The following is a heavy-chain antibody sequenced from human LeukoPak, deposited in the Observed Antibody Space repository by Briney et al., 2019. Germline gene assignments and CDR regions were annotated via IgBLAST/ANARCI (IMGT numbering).Heavy chain of an antibody. V-gene: IGHV3-9*01. CDR2: ISWNSGSI. Sequence: GGSLRLSCAASGFTFDDYAMHWVRQAPGKGLEGVSGISWNSGSIGYADSVKGPFTISRDNAKNSLYLQMNSLRAEDTALYYCAKWGYYDSSGYYHWGQGTLVTVSS. D-gene: IGHD3-22*01. CDR1: GFTFDDYA. CDR3: AKWGYYDSSGYYH. J-gene: IGHJ5*02.